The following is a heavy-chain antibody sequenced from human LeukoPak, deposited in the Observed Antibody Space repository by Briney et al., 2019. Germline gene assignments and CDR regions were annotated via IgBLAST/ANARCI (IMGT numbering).Heavy chain of an antibody. Sequence: GGSLRLSCAIPTVTVSSMYMSWVRQAPGGGLEWVSIIYSGGSIYHADSVKGRFSISRDTFKNTLHLQMNSLRAEDTAIYYCAKAVGRTGYADDYWGQGTLVTVSS. D-gene: IGHD3/OR15-3a*01. CDR1: TVTVSSMY. J-gene: IGHJ4*02. CDR2: IYSGGSI. V-gene: IGHV3-66*01. CDR3: AKAVGRTGYADDY.